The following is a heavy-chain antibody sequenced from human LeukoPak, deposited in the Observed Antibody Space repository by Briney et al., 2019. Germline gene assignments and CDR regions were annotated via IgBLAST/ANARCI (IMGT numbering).Heavy chain of an antibody. Sequence: SETLSLTCTVSGDSISASSYYWGWIRQPPGKGLEWIGSIYYSGSTNYNPSVKSRVSISVDTSKNQFSLKLSSVTAADTAVYYCARHTGYDILTGYPSRYMDVGGKGTTVTVSS. CDR2: IYYSGST. CDR1: GDSISASSYY. V-gene: IGHV4-39*01. D-gene: IGHD3-9*01. CDR3: ARHTGYDILTGYPSRYMDV. J-gene: IGHJ6*03.